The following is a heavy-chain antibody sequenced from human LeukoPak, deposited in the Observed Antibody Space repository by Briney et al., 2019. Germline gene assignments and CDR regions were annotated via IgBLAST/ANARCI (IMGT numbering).Heavy chain of an antibody. D-gene: IGHD2-2*01. V-gene: IGHV1-24*01. CDR2: FDPEDGET. Sequence: ASVKVSCKVSGYTLTELSMHWVRQAPGKGLEWMGGFDPEDGETIYAQKFQGRVTMTEDTSTDTAYMELSSLRSEDTAVYYCASPLGYRSSTSCYGAFDIWGQGTMVTVSS. CDR1: GYTLTELS. J-gene: IGHJ3*02. CDR3: ASPLGYRSSTSCYGAFDI.